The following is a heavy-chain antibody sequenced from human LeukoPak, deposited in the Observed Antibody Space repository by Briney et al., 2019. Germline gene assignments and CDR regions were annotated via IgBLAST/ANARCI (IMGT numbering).Heavy chain of an antibody. CDR1: GYTFTSYT. J-gene: IGHJ4*02. CDR2: INAGNGNT. Sequence: GASVKVSCKASGYTFTSYTIHWVRQAPGQRLEWMGWINAGNGNTNYAQKLQGRVTMTTDTSTSTAYMELRSLRSDDTAVYYCARATPGDYGGYWGQGTLVTVSS. D-gene: IGHD4-17*01. CDR3: ARATPGDYGGY. V-gene: IGHV1-3*01.